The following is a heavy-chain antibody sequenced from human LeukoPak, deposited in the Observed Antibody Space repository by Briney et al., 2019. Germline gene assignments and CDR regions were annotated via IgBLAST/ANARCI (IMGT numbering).Heavy chain of an antibody. V-gene: IGHV3-23*01. CDR3: AKDRPNYYHSNGHYYRRDGDS. J-gene: IGHJ5*01. Sequence: GSLRLSCDASGFTFSIYAMSWVRQGTGKGLEWVSSITSSGEATYYADPVKGRFTISRDNSRYTLFLQMNSLTAEDTAVYYCAKDRPNYYHSNGHYYRRDGDSWGQGTLVTVSS. D-gene: IGHD3-22*01. CDR1: GFTFSIYA. CDR2: ITSSGEAT.